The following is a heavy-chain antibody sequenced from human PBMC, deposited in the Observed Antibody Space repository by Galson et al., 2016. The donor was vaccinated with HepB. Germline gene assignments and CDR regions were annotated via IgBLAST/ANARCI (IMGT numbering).Heavy chain of an antibody. J-gene: IGHJ6*02. CDR2: INRDESST. Sequence: SLRLSCAASGFTFSSYYMHWVRQAPGKGLVWVSRINRDESSTSYADYVKGRFTISRDNAKNTLYLHMNSLRAEDTAVYYCARDPSYYSGMDVWGQGTTVTVSS. CDR3: ARDPSYYSGMDV. CDR1: GFTFSSYY. V-gene: IGHV3-74*01.